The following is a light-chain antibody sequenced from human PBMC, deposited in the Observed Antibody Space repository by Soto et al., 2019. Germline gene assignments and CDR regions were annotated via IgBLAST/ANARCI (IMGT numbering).Light chain of an antibody. J-gene: IGKJ3*01. CDR1: QSVSSSY. CDR2: GAS. Sequence: EIVLTQSPGTLSLSPGERATLSCRASQSVSSSYLAWYQQKPGQAPRLLIYGASSRATDIPDRFSGSGSGTDFTLTISRLEPEDFAVYYCQQFGNSPITFGPGTKVDIK. V-gene: IGKV3-20*01. CDR3: QQFGNSPIT.